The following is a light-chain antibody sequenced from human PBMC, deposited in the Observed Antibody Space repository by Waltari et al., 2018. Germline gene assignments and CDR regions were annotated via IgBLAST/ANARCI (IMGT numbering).Light chain of an antibody. CDR2: DVS. CDR1: SSDIGFYNY. CDR3: NSYAGSSSWV. J-gene: IGLJ3*02. V-gene: IGLV2-14*01. Sequence: QSALTQPASVSGSPGQSITISCTGTSSDIGFYNYFSWYQQQPGKAPKLMIFDVSERPSGVSNRFSGSKSGNTASLTISGLQAEDEADYYCNSYAGSSSWVFGGGTKLTVL.